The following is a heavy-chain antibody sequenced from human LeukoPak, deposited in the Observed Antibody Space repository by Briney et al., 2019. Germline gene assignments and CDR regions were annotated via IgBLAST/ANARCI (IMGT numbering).Heavy chain of an antibody. CDR2: IYYSGST. J-gene: IGHJ6*03. V-gene: IGHV4-59*01. D-gene: IGHD3-10*01. Sequence: PSETLSLTCTVSGVSISNYYWSWIRQPPGKGLEWIGYIYYSGSTNYNPSLKSRVTISVDRTKNHFSLKLSSVTAADTAVYYCARTTEKYYGSGKSRKYYSYYYYMDVWGKGTTVTVSS. CDR1: GVSISNYY. CDR3: ARTTEKYYGSGKSRKYYSYYYYMDV.